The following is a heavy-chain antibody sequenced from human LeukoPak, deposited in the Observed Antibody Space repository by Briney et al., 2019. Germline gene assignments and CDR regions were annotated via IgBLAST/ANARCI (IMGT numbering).Heavy chain of an antibody. CDR3: ARENSGSYREFDY. V-gene: IGHV4-4*07. J-gene: IGHJ4*02. CDR2: IYTSGGT. Sequence: SETLSLTCTVPGGSISSYYWSWIRQPAGKGLERIGRIYTSGGTNYNASLKSRVSMSVDTSKNQFSLKLSSVTAADTAVFYCARENSGSYREFDYWGQGTLVTVSS. CDR1: GGSISSYY. D-gene: IGHD1-26*01.